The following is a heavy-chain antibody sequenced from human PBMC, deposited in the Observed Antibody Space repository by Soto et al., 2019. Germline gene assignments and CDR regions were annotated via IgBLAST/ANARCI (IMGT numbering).Heavy chain of an antibody. Sequence: QVQLVESGGGVVQPGTSLRLSCVGSGFTFRSFVIHWVRQAPGRGLEWVAITSYDGTNKYFGDSVKGRFTISRDNSRNTVDLQMDSLRLEDTALYYSARWGTTGGLDVWGQGTLVSVSS. CDR3: ARWGTTGGLDV. CDR2: TSYDGTNK. J-gene: IGHJ4*02. D-gene: IGHD3-16*01. V-gene: IGHV3-30*19. CDR1: GFTFRSFV.